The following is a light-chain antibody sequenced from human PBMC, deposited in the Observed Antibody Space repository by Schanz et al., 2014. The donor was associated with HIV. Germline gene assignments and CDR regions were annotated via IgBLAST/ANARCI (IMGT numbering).Light chain of an antibody. CDR3: QQYGSSPLFT. CDR2: DTS. CDR1: QDVSGY. J-gene: IGKJ3*01. Sequence: IVLTQSPVTLSLSPGERATLSCRASQDVSGYLAWYQQKLGQPPRLLIYDTSNRATGIPARFSGRGSRTDFSLTISRLEPEDFALYYCQQYGSSPLFTFGPGTKVDLK. V-gene: IGKV3-20*01.